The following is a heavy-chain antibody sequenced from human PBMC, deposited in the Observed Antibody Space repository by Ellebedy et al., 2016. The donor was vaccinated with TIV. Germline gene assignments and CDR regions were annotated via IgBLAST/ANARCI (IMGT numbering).Heavy chain of an antibody. CDR1: GYSFTSYW. V-gene: IGHV5-51*01. Sequence: PGGSLRLSCKGSGYSFTSYWSGWVPQMPGKGLEWMSIIYLGDSDTRYSPSFQGQVTISADKSISTAYLQWSSLKASDTAMYHCARLGYSYGSWGDTIDYWGQGTLVTVSS. J-gene: IGHJ4*02. CDR2: IYLGDSDT. CDR3: ARLGYSYGSWGDTIDY. D-gene: IGHD5-18*01.